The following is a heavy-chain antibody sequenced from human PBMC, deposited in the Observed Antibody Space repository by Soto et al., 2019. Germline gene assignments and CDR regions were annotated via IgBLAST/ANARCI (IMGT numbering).Heavy chain of an antibody. D-gene: IGHD5-12*01. CDR3: ARGRGWRWLHHFDY. CDR1: GGSFSGYY. V-gene: IGHV4-34*01. Sequence: PSETLSLTCAVYGGSFSGYYWSWIRQPPGKGLEWIGEIDHSGSTNYNPSLKSRVTISVDTSKNQFSLKLSSVTAADTAVYYCARGRGWRWLHHFDYWGQGTLVTVPS. CDR2: IDHSGST. J-gene: IGHJ4*02.